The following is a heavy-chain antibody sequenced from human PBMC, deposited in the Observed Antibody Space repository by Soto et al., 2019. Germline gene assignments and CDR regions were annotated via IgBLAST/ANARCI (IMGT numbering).Heavy chain of an antibody. Sequence: QVQLVQSGAEVKKPGSSVKVSCKGSGGTFNRYTITWVRQAPGQGLEWMGRIIPMFGIASYAQNFQGRVTITADXPXXXANXALSSLRSEDTAVYYCARDSGGSGVVPAAISAMDVWGQGTTVTVSS. CDR1: GGTFNRYT. J-gene: IGHJ6*02. D-gene: IGHD2-2*01. CDR3: ARDSGGSGVVPAAISAMDV. V-gene: IGHV1-69*08. CDR2: IIPMFGIA.